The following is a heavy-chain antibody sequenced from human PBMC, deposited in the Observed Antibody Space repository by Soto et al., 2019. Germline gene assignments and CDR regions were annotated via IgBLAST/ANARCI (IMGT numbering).Heavy chain of an antibody. CDR2: ISGSGGST. J-gene: IGHJ4*02. Sequence: GGSLRLSCAASGFTFSSYAMSWVRQAPGKGLEWVSAISGSGGSTYYADSVKGRFTISRDNSKNTLYLQMNSLRAEDTAVYYGAKDSPSTGIAVAGTSFDYWGQGTLVTVSS. CDR3: AKDSPSTGIAVAGTSFDY. V-gene: IGHV3-23*01. CDR1: GFTFSSYA. D-gene: IGHD6-19*01.